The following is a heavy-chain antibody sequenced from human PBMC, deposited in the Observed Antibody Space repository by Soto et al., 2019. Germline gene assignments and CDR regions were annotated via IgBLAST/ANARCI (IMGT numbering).Heavy chain of an antibody. CDR1: GGSFSGYY. V-gene: IGHV4-34*01. D-gene: IGHD6-6*01. Sequence: SETLSLTCAVYGGSFSGYYWSWIRQPPGKGLEWIGEINHSGSTNYNPSLKSRVTISVDTSKNQFSLKLSSVTAADTAVYYCASIAAPFDYWGQGTLVTVSS. CDR3: ASIAAPFDY. CDR2: INHSGST. J-gene: IGHJ4*02.